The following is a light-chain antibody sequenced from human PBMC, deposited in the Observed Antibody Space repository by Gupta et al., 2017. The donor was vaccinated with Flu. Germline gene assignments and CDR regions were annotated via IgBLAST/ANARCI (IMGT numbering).Light chain of an antibody. CDR2: VVS. V-gene: IGKV3-20*01. J-gene: IGKJ4*01. CDR1: QTVSSGY. Sequence: RATLSCRASQTVSSGYLAWYQQNPGDAPRHLIYVVSRSATGIPERCSGSGSGTDFTLTISRLEPEDFAVFYCKQYVGTPLTFGGGTKVEIK. CDR3: KQYVGTPLT.